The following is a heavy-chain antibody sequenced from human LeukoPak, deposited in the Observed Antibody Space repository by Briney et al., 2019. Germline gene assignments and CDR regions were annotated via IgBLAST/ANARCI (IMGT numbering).Heavy chain of an antibody. D-gene: IGHD6-13*01. Sequence: SETLSLTCAVSGGSISSSNWWSWVRQPPGKGLEWIGRIYTSGSTNYNPSLKSRVTISVDTSKNQFSLKLSSVTAADTAVYYCARAAGINVMYYFDYWGQGTLVTVSS. CDR2: IYTSGST. J-gene: IGHJ4*02. CDR1: GGSISSSNW. CDR3: ARAAGINVMYYFDY. V-gene: IGHV4-4*02.